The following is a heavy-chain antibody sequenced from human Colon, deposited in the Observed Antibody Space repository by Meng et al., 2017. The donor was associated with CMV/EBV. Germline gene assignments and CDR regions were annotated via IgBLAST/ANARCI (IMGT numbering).Heavy chain of an antibody. Sequence: ASCFSFSLACSCWTCLPQRQGKGLVCRVYINPSGSTLYYPSLVRRVSISVNGSTNQSSLLLSSVPAADTTVYYCARSCIRWSPYFDYWGQGTLVTVSS. CDR1: CFSFSLACSC. CDR2: INPSGST. V-gene: IGHV4-30-2*01. D-gene: IGHD6-13*01. CDR3: ARSCIRWSPYFDY. J-gene: IGHJ4*02.